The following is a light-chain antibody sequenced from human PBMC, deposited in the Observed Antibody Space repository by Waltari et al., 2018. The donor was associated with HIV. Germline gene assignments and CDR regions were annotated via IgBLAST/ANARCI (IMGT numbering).Light chain of an antibody. CDR2: GAS. Sequence: VMTQPPAPPSVSPGESANPSYTASHSIASSSAWYQKKPDHTPRLPIYGASTRATGIPARFSGSGFGTEFSLTISSLQSEDFAVYYCQQYNSWPPGYTFGQGTKLEIK. V-gene: IGKV3-15*01. J-gene: IGKJ2*01. CDR3: QQYNSWPPGYT. CDR1: HSIASS.